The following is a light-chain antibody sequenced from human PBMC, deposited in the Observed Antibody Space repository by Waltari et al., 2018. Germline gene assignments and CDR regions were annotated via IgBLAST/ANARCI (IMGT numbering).Light chain of an antibody. V-gene: IGLV2-11*01. J-gene: IGLJ2*01. CDR1: SSDVGGYNY. CDR2: YFS. Sequence: QSALTQPRSVSGSPGQSVTISCTGTSSDVGGYNYVSWYQQHPGKPPKLMIYYFSKRPSGVPDRFSGSKSGNTASLTISGLQAEDEAEYYCCSYAGSYTLVFGGGTKLTVL. CDR3: CSYAGSYTLV.